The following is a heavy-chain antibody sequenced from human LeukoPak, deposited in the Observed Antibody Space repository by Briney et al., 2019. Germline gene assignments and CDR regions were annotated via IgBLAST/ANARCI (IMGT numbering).Heavy chain of an antibody. V-gene: IGHV1-8*01. J-gene: IGHJ6*03. CDR2: MNPNSGNT. D-gene: IGHD6-25*01. Sequence: SVKVSCKASGYTFTSYDINWVRQATGQGLEWMGWMNPNSGNTGYAQKFQGRVTMTRNTSISTAYMELSSLRSEDTAVYYCASQRDDYYYYYMDVWGKGTTVTVSS. CDR1: GYTFTSYD. CDR3: ASQRDDYYYYYMDV.